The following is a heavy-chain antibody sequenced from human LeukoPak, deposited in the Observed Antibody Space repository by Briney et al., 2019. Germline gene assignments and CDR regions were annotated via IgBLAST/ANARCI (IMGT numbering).Heavy chain of an antibody. Sequence: ASVKVSCKASGYTFTSYYMHWVRQAPGQGLEWMGIINPSGGSTSYAQKFQGRVTMTRDMSTSTVYMELSSLRSEDTAVYYCARDVATAAFDIWGQGTMVTVSS. V-gene: IGHV1-46*01. CDR1: GYTFTSYY. CDR3: ARDVATAAFDI. CDR2: INPSGGST. J-gene: IGHJ3*02.